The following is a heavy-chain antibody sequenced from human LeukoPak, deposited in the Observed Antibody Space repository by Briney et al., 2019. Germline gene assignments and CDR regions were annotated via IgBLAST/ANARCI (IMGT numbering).Heavy chain of an antibody. V-gene: IGHV3-9*01. CDR3: AKGQSSSGWFHLDY. CDR2: ISWNSDSI. CDR1: GFTFDDYA. J-gene: IGHJ4*02. Sequence: PGGSLRLSCAASGFTFDDYAMHWVRQAPGKGLEWVSGISWNSDSIGYADSVKGRFTISRDNAKNSLYLQMNSLRAEDTALYYFAKGQSSSGWFHLDYWGQGTLVTVSS. D-gene: IGHD6-19*01.